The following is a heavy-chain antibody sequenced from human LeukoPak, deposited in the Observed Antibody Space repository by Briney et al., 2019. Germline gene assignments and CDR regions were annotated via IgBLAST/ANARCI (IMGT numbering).Heavy chain of an antibody. V-gene: IGHV3-7*01. D-gene: IGHD3-3*01. CDR1: GFTFSSYS. CDR2: IRQDGGGE. Sequence: GGSLRLSCAASGFTFSSYSMAWVRQGPGKGLEWVANIRQDGGGEEYVDSVKGRFTISRDSAKSSVYLQMESLTAEDTAVYYCARWRGQQSEFHLWARGTLVTVSS. CDR3: ARWRGQQSEFHL. J-gene: IGHJ5*02.